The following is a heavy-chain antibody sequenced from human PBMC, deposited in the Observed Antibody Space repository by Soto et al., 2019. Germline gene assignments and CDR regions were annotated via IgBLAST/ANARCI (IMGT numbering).Heavy chain of an antibody. CDR3: AKGSVWGSYRYEAYYFDY. CDR2: ISNSGGST. D-gene: IGHD3-16*02. J-gene: IGHJ4*02. Sequence: EVQLLESGGGLVQPGGSLRLSCAASGFTFSSYAMSWVRQAPGKGLEWVSGISNSGGSTYYADSVKGRFSISRDNSKNTLYLQMNSLRAEDTAVYYCAKGSVWGSYRYEAYYFDYWAREPWSPSPQ. CDR1: GFTFSSYA. V-gene: IGHV3-23*01.